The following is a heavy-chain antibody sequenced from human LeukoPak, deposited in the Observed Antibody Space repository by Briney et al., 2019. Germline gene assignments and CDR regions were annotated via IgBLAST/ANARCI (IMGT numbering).Heavy chain of an antibody. V-gene: IGHV1-2*02. CDR3: ARPTDYGGNSVNWFDP. D-gene: IGHD4-23*01. Sequence: ASVKVSCKASGYTFPAYYLHWVRQAPGQGFEWMGWINPHSGDTNYAQKFQGRVTITADKSTSTAYMELSSLRSEDTAVYYCARPTDYGGNSVNWFDPWGQGTLVTVSS. CDR1: GYTFPAYY. J-gene: IGHJ5*02. CDR2: INPHSGDT.